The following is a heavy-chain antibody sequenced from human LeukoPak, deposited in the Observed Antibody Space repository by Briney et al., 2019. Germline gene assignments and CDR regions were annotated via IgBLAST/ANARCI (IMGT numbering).Heavy chain of an antibody. Sequence: PGGSLRLSCTASGFTFSMYWMSWVRHAPGKGLEWVANIKEDGSENYYVDSVKGRFTISRDNAKNSLYLQMSSLRAEGTAVYYCARGVDTLLWFGELLSPGEFDHWGQGTLVTVSS. D-gene: IGHD3-10*01. CDR3: ARGVDTLLWFGELLSPGEFDH. CDR2: IKEDGSEN. V-gene: IGHV3-7*03. J-gene: IGHJ4*02. CDR1: GFTFSMYW.